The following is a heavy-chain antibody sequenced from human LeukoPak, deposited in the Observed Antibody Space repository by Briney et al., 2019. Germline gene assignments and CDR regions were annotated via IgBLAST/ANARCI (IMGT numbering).Heavy chain of an antibody. CDR3: ARERDSSSSFDY. V-gene: IGHV3-21*01. CDR2: ISSSSSYI. Sequence: GGSLRLSCAASGFTFSSYSMNWVRQAPGKGLEWVSSISSSSSYIYYADSVKGRFTISRDNAKNSLYLQMNSLRAEGTAVYYCARERDSSSSFDYWGQGTLVTVSS. J-gene: IGHJ4*02. D-gene: IGHD6-6*01. CDR1: GFTFSSYS.